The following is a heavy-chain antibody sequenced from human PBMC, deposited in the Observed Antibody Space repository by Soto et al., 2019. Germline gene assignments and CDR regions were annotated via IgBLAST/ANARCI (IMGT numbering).Heavy chain of an antibody. Sequence: SETLSLTCTVSGGSISSYYWSWIRQPPGKGLEWIGYIYYSGSTNYNPALKSRATISVDTSKNQFSLKLSSVTAADTAVYYCARDVYSNTARKSGFGYWGQGTLVTVSS. D-gene: IGHD5-18*01. J-gene: IGHJ4*02. CDR3: ARDVYSNTARKSGFGY. V-gene: IGHV4-59*01. CDR1: GGSISSYY. CDR2: IYYSGST.